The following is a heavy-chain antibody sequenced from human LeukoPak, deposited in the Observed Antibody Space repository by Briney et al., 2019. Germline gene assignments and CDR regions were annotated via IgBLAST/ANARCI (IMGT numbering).Heavy chain of an antibody. CDR3: ARGGSTWLNN. CDR2: ITSDGSGT. V-gene: IGHV3-74*01. Sequence: GGSLRLSCAASGFTFSSYWMHWVRQAPGKGLVWVSRITSDGSGTSYADSVKGRFTISGDNAKNTLYLQMNSLRAEDTAVYYCARGGSTWLNNWGQGTLVTVSP. D-gene: IGHD6-13*01. CDR1: GFTFSSYW. J-gene: IGHJ4*02.